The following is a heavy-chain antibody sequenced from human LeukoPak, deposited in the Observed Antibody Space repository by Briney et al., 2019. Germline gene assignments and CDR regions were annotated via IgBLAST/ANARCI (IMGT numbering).Heavy chain of an antibody. J-gene: IGHJ4*02. CDR3: AREDSEQQLVN. V-gene: IGHV1-46*01. CDR2: INPSGGST. D-gene: IGHD6-13*01. Sequence: ASVKVSCKAFGYTFTSYYMHWVRQAPGQGLEWMGIINPSGGSTSYAQKFQGRVTMTRDMSTSTVYMELSSLRSEDTAVYYCAREDSEQQLVNWGQGTLVTVSS. CDR1: GYTFTSYY.